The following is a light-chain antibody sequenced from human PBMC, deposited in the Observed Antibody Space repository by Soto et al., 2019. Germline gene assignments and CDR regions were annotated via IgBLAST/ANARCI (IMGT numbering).Light chain of an antibody. V-gene: IGKV1-39*01. J-gene: IGKJ1*01. CDR3: QQSYSTPRT. Sequence: DIQMTQSPSSLSASVGDRVTITCRASQRSSSFLNWYQQKPGKAPNLLIYAASSLQSGVPSRFSGSGSGTDFTLIITSLQPEDFATYYCQQSYSTPRTFGQGTKVEIK. CDR2: AAS. CDR1: QRSSSF.